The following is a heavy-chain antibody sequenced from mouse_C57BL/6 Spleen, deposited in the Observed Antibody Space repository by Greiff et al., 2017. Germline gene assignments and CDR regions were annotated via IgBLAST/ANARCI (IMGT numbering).Heavy chain of an antibody. J-gene: IGHJ3*01. Sequence: VKLLESGAELVKPGASVKISCKASGYAFSSYWMTWVKQRPGKGLEWIGQIYPGDGGTNYNGQFKGKATLTVDTSSSTAYMQLSSLASEGSAVYVCARRERAGLAYWGQGTLVTVSA. D-gene: IGHD3-3*01. CDR3: ARRERAGLAY. CDR1: GYAFSSYW. CDR2: IYPGDGGT. V-gene: IGHV1-80*01.